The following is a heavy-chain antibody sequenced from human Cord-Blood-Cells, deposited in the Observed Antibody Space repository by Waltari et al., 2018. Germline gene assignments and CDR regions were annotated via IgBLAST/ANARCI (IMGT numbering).Heavy chain of an antibody. CDR2: IVVGSGNT. Sequence: QMQLVQSGPEVKKPGTSVKVSCKASGFTFTSSAVQWVRQARGQRLEWIGWIVVGSGNTNYAQKFQERVTITRDVSTSTAYMELSSLRSEDTAVYYCAAAGSNRQDLGFDYWGQGTLVTVSS. J-gene: IGHJ4*02. CDR1: GFTFTSSA. V-gene: IGHV1-58*01. D-gene: IGHD3-10*01. CDR3: AAAGSNRQDLGFDY.